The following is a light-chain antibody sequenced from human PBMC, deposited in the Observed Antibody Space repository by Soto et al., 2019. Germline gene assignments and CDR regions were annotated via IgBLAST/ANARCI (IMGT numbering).Light chain of an antibody. CDR3: QQYSSLPQT. J-gene: IGKJ1*01. CDR2: GAS. V-gene: IGKV3-20*01. CDR1: QRVSGSY. Sequence: EIVLTQSPGTLSLSPGERVTLSCRASQRVSGSYLAWYQHKPGQAPRLLISGASTRATGIPDRFSGSGFGTDFTLTISRLEPEDAAVYYCQQYSSLPQTFGQGTRVEVK.